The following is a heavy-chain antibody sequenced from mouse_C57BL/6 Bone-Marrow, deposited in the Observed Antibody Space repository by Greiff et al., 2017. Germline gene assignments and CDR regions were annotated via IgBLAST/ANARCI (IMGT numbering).Heavy chain of an antibody. J-gene: IGHJ4*01. Sequence: AASGVDFSRYWMSWVRRAPGKGLEWIGEINPDSSTINYAPSLKDKFIISRDNAKNTLYLQMSKVRSEDTALYYCARPNGHYAMDYWGQGTSVTVSS. CDR3: ARPNGHYAMDY. V-gene: IGHV4-1*01. CDR2: INPDSSTI. CDR1: GVDFSRYW.